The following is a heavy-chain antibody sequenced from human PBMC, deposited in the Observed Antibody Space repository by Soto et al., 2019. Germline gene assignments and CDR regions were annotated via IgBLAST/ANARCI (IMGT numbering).Heavy chain of an antibody. CDR2: ISSSGSTI. Sequence: SLRLSCAASXFTFSSYEMNWVRQAPGKGLEWVSYISSSGSTIYYADSVKGRFTISRDNAKNSLYLQMNSLRAEDTAVYYCASRYSYGYYGMDVWGQGTTVTVSS. CDR1: XFTFSSYE. V-gene: IGHV3-48*03. D-gene: IGHD5-18*01. CDR3: ASRYSYGYYGMDV. J-gene: IGHJ6*02.